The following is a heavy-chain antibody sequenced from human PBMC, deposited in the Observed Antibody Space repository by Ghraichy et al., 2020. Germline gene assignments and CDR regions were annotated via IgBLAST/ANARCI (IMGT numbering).Heavy chain of an antibody. CDR1: GGSISSYY. CDR2: IYYSGST. Sequence: SETLSLTCTVSGGSISSYYWSWIRQPPGKGLEWIGYIYYSGSTNYNPSLKSRVTISVDTSKNQFSLKLSSVTAADTAVYYCARGRRDSSGVDYWGQGTLVTVSS. J-gene: IGHJ4*02. V-gene: IGHV4-59*01. D-gene: IGHD6-19*01. CDR3: ARGRRDSSGVDY.